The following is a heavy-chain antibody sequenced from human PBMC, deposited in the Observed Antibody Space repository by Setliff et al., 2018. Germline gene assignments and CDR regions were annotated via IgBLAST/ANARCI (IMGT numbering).Heavy chain of an antibody. J-gene: IGHJ4*02. CDR3: FGAGTCSY. CDR2: INPHGSEK. Sequence: PGGSLRLSCTASGLSYINDWVSWVRQAPGKGLEWLASINPHGSEKYYADSVKGRFTISGDNAKNSLSLQMNNLRTEDTAVYYCFGAGTCSYWGQGTLVT. CDR1: GLSYINDW. V-gene: IGHV3-7*01. D-gene: IGHD3-10*01.